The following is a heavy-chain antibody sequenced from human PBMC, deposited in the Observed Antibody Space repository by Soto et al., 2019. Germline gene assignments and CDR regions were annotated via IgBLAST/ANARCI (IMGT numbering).Heavy chain of an antibody. V-gene: IGHV4-4*02. CDR2: IYHSGST. J-gene: IGHJ5*02. CDR3: AAGAGRWLQLGWFDP. CDR1: GGSVSSSNW. Sequence: SETLSLTCAVSGGSVSSSNWWSWVRQPPGKGLEWIGEIYHSGSTNYNPSLKSRVTISVDKSKNQFSLKLSSVTAADTAVYYCAAGAGRWLQLGWFDPWGQGTLVTVSS. D-gene: IGHD5-12*01.